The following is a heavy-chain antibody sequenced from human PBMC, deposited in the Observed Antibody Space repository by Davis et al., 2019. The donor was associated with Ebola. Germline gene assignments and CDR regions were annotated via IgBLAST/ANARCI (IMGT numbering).Heavy chain of an antibody. CDR1: GYTFTGYY. V-gene: IGHV1-18*04. J-gene: IGHJ4*02. Sequence: ASVKVSCKASGYTFTGYYMHWVRQAPGQGLEWMGWISGYNGNTNYAQKLQGRVTMTTDTSTSTAYMELRSLRSDDTAMYYCASGYSVGSWGQGSLVTVSS. CDR2: ISGYNGNT. CDR3: ASGYSVGS. D-gene: IGHD5-12*01.